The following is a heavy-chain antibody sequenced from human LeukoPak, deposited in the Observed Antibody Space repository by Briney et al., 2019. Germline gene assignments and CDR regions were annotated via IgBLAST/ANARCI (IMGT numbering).Heavy chain of an antibody. CDR3: ARGGFYSNLHFDY. J-gene: IGHJ4*02. D-gene: IGHD4-11*01. Sequence: GGSLRLSCAAPGFTFSDYNMSWIRQAPGKGLEWVSYISSSGSTIYYSDSVKGRFTISRDNAKNSLYLQMNSLRAEDTAVYYCARGGFYSNLHFDYWGQGTLVTVSS. CDR2: ISSSGSTI. V-gene: IGHV3-11*04. CDR1: GFTFSDYN.